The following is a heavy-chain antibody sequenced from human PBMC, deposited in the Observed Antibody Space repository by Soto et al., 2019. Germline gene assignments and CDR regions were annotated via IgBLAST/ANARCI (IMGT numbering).Heavy chain of an antibody. CDR2: ISYDGSNK. CDR3: AKDKVPVVVTAPFDY. D-gene: IGHD2-21*02. Sequence: QVQLVESGGGVVQPGRSLRLSCAASGFTFSSYGMHWVRQAAGKGPEWVAVISYDGSNKYYADSVKGRFTISRDNSKNTLYLQMNSLRAEDTAVYYCAKDKVPVVVTAPFDYWGQGTLVTVSS. CDR1: GFTFSSYG. V-gene: IGHV3-30*18. J-gene: IGHJ4*02.